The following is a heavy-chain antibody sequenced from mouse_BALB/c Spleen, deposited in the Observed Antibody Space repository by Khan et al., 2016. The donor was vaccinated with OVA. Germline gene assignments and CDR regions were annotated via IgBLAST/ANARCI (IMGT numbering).Heavy chain of an antibody. D-gene: IGHD4-1*01. CDR1: GYSITSDYA. Sequence: EVQLQESGPGLVKPSQSLSLTCTVTGYSITSDYAWNWIRQFPGNKMEWMGYISYSDTTTYNPSLKSRISITREPSKNHFFLHLNSVTTEDTATYYCASELGRYYAMDYWGQGTSVTVSS. V-gene: IGHV3-2*02. CDR2: ISYSDTT. CDR3: ASELGRYYAMDY. J-gene: IGHJ4*01.